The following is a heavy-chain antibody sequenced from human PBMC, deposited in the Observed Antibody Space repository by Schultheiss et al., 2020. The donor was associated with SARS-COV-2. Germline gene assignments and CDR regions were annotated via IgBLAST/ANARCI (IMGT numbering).Heavy chain of an antibody. Sequence: SQTLSLTCTVSGGSISSGGYYWSWIRQHPGKGLEWIGYIYYSGSTNYNPSLKSRVTISVDTSKNQFSLKLSSVTAADTAVYYCARAARKQNYDFWSGYYTGGWFDPWGQGTLVTVSS. CDR3: ARAARKQNYDFWSGYYTGGWFDP. D-gene: IGHD3-3*01. CDR2: IYYSGST. CDR1: GGSISSGGYY. J-gene: IGHJ5*02. V-gene: IGHV4-61*08.